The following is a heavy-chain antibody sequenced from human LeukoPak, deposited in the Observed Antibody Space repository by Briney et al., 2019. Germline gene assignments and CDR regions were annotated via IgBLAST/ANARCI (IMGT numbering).Heavy chain of an antibody. CDR1: GFTFSSYA. CDR2: RSYDGSNK. Sequence: GGSLRLSCAASGFTFSSYAMHWVRQAPGKRLEWVAVRSYDGSNKYCADSVKGRFTISRDNSKNTLYLQMNSLRAEDTAVYYCARDPGSTSCYSAYYYYYGMDVWGKGTTVTVSS. CDR3: ARDPGSTSCYSAYYYYYGMDV. D-gene: IGHD2-2*01. J-gene: IGHJ6*04. V-gene: IGHV3-30*04.